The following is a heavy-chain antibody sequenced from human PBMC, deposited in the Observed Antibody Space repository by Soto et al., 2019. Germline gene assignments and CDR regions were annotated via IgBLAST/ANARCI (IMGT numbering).Heavy chain of an antibody. Sequence: QVQLQQSGPGLVKPSETLSLTCSVSSGPSSSHNWGWIRQPPGRGLEWIGYVYSTGGTSYNPSLKRXVXXSADTSTTHISLTLTSVTAADTAVYYCVRQGIGNLHGLVDVWGQGTTVRVSS. V-gene: IGHV4-59*08. CDR3: VRQGIGNLHGLVDV. J-gene: IGHJ6*02. D-gene: IGHD1-1*01. CDR1: SGPSSSHN. CDR2: VYSTGGT.